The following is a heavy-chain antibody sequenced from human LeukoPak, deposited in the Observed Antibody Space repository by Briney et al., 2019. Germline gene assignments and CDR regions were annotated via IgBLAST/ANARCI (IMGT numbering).Heavy chain of an antibody. CDR2: IYYSGST. CDR1: GGSISSYY. Sequence: SETLSLTCTVSGGSISSYYWSWIRQPPGKGLEWIGYIYYSGSTNYNPSLKSRVTISVDTSKNQFSPKLSSVTAADTAVYYCARGDYSDYWGQGTLVTVSS. J-gene: IGHJ4*02. CDR3: ARGDYSDY. V-gene: IGHV4-59*01. D-gene: IGHD4-17*01.